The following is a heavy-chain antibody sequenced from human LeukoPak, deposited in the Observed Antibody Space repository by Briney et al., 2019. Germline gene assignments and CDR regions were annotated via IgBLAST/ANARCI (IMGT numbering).Heavy chain of an antibody. J-gene: IGHJ4*02. CDR3: ARHGPHYGEHFDY. Sequence: SETLSLTCTVSGGSFSSYYWSWIRQPPGKGLEWIGYIYSSGSTNYNPSLKSRVTISVDTSKNQFSLKLSSVTAADTAVYYCARHGPHYGEHFDYWGQGTLVTVSS. V-gene: IGHV4-59*08. CDR2: IYSSGST. CDR1: GGSFSSYY. D-gene: IGHD4-17*01.